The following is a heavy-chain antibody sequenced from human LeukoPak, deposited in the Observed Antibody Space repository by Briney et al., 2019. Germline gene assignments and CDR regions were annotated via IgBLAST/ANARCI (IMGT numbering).Heavy chain of an antibody. V-gene: IGHV3-30*18. J-gene: IGHJ4*02. CDR3: AKDLNYDFWSGLGN. CDR1: GFTFRSYG. CDR2: ISYDGTNK. Sequence: PGGSLRLSCAVSGFTFRSYGMHWVRQAPGKGLEWMAVISYDGTNKYYADSVKGRFTISRDSSKNTLYLQMNSLRAEDTAVYYCAKDLNYDFWSGLGNWGQGTLVTVSS. D-gene: IGHD3-3*01.